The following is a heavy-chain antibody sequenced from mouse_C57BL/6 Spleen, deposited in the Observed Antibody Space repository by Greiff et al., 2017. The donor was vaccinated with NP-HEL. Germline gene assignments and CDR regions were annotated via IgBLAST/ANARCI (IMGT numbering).Heavy chain of an antibody. J-gene: IGHJ2*01. CDR2: IHPNSGST. Sequence: QVQLQQPGAELVKPGASVKLSCKASGYTFTSYWMHWVKQRPGQGLEWIGMIHPNSGSTNYNEKFKSKATLTVDKSSSTAYMHLSSLASADSAVYYCARHSSGYLDYWGQGTTLTVSS. D-gene: IGHD3-2*02. V-gene: IGHV1-64*01. CDR1: GYTFTSYW. CDR3: ARHSSGYLDY.